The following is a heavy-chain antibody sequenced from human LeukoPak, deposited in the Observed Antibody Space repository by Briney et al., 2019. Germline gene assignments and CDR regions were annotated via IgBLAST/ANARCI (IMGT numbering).Heavy chain of an antibody. CDR2: IKQDESEK. D-gene: IGHD1-26*01. CDR3: VRDWGIVPTTNLDY. CDR1: GFTFSSYW. Sequence: GGSRRLSCAGSGFTFSSYWMSWVRQAPGKGLEWVAIIKQDESEKYYVDSVKGRFTISRDNAKNSLYLQMNSLRAEDTAVYYCVRDWGIVPTTNLDYWGQGSLVTVSS. V-gene: IGHV3-7*01. J-gene: IGHJ4*02.